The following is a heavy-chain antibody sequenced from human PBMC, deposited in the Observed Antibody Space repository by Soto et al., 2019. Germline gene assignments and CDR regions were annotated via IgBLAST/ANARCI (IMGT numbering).Heavy chain of an antibody. Sequence: QVQLQESGPGLVKPSETLSLTCTVSGGSTRNYFWSWIRQPPGKGREWIGCIYYSGTTNYNSSLKSRVTISLDTSKNQFSLRLRSVTAADTAVYYCARYVNPYDTAVWFDPWGQGTLVTVSS. D-gene: IGHD3-9*01. CDR3: ARYVNPYDTAVWFDP. CDR1: GGSTRNYF. CDR2: IYYSGTT. J-gene: IGHJ5*02. V-gene: IGHV4-59*01.